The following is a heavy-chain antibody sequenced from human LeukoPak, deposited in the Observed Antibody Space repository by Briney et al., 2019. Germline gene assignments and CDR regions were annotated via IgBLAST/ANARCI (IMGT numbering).Heavy chain of an antibody. CDR3: AKELTYYYDSSGNFDY. CDR1: GFTFSSYA. D-gene: IGHD3-22*01. J-gene: IGHJ4*02. CDR2: ISGSGGST. V-gene: IGHV3-23*01. Sequence: GGSLRLSCAASGFTFSSYAMSWVRQAPGKGLEWVSAISGSGGSTYYADSVKGRFTLSRDNSKNTLYLQMNSPRAEDTAVYYCAKELTYYYDSSGNFDYWGQGTLVTVSS.